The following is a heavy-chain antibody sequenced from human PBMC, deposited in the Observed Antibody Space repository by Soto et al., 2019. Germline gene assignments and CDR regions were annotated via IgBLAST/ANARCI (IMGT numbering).Heavy chain of an antibody. CDR3: AKDGGDIVVVPAGQGYYYYMDV. V-gene: IGHV3-30*18. CDR1: GFTFSSYG. CDR2: ISYDGSNK. D-gene: IGHD2-2*01. J-gene: IGHJ6*03. Sequence: GGSLRLSCAASGFTFSSYGMHWVRQAPGKGLEWVAVISYDGSNKYYADSVKGRFTISRDNSKNTLYLQMNSLRAEDTAVYYCAKDGGDIVVVPAGQGYYYYMDVWGKGTTVTVSS.